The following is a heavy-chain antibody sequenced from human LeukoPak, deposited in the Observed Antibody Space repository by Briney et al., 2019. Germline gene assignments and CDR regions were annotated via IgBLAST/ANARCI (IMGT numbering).Heavy chain of an antibody. CDR1: GYTFTSYD. D-gene: IGHD4-23*01. V-gene: IGHV1-8*03. CDR3: ARGARARWYHNYMDV. J-gene: IGHJ6*03. Sequence: ASVKVSCKASGYTFTSYDINWVRQTTGQGLEWMGWMNPYSGNTGYAQKFQGRVTITRNTSISTAYMELSSLRSDDTAVYYCARGARARWYHNYMDVWGKGTTVTVSS. CDR2: MNPYSGNT.